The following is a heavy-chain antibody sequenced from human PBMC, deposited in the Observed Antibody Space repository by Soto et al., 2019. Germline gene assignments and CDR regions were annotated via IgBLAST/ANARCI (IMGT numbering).Heavy chain of an antibody. CDR3: ARQIYDSDTGPNFQYYFDS. J-gene: IGHJ4*02. V-gene: IGHV5-10-1*01. D-gene: IGHD3-22*01. Sequence: GESLKISCKGSGYSFTSYWIGWVRQMPGKGLEWMGRIDPSDSQTYYSPSFRGHVTISVTKSITTVFLQWSSLRASDTAMYYCARQIYDSDTGPNFQYYFDSWGQGTPVTVPS. CDR2: IDPSDSQT. CDR1: GYSFTSYW.